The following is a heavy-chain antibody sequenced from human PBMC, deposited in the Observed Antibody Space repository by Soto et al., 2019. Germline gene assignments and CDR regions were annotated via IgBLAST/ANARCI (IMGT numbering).Heavy chain of an antibody. CDR2: ISWKGYSI. Sequence: EVQLEESGGGSVHPGRSLRLSCVGSGFTFEDYVMHWVRQAPGKGLEWVANISWKGYSIGYGDSVRGRFTISRDNAKNSLYLQMSSLRPEDTGLYYCARSWSGSTSGRVDVWGQGTTVTVSS. J-gene: IGHJ6*02. CDR3: ARSWSGSTSGRVDV. CDR1: GFTFEDYV. V-gene: IGHV3-9*01. D-gene: IGHD3-3*01.